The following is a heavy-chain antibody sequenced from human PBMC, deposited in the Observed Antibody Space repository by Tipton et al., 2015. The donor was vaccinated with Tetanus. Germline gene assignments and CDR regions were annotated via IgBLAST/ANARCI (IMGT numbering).Heavy chain of an antibody. V-gene: IGHV4-4*07. CDR1: RGPISSYY. CDR2: ISNGNT. CDR3: ARGVTDGYNRRFDY. D-gene: IGHD5-24*01. J-gene: IGHJ4*02. Sequence: TLSLTCTVTRGPISSYYWSWIRQPVGKGLEWIGHISNGNTDYTPSLKSRVTLSVDTSTNQFSMKLRSVTAADTAVYYCARGVTDGYNRRFDYWGKGTLVTASS.